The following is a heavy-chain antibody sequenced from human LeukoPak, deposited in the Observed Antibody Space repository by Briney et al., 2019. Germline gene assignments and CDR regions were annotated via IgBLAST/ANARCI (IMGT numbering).Heavy chain of an antibody. CDR2: IGGRGDKT. J-gene: IGHJ4*02. Sequence: GGSLRLSCAASGFTFNRNAISWVRQARGRGLEWVSTIGGRGDKTFCADSVKGRFTISRDNSKNMVHLQMSSLTGEDTALYYCVRRGDASSGWGDHDYWGQGALVTVSS. CDR3: VRRGDASSGWGDHDY. CDR1: GFTFNRNA. D-gene: IGHD6-19*01. V-gene: IGHV3-23*01.